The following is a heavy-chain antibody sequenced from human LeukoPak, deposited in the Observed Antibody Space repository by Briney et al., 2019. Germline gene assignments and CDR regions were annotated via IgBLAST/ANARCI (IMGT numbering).Heavy chain of an antibody. Sequence: SQTLSLTCTVSGGSISSYYWSWIRQPPGKGLEWIGYIYYSGSTNYNPSLKSRVTISVDTSKNQFSLKLSSVTAADTAVYYCARDFGLRFGELLSNYYYYYGMDVWGQGTTVTVSS. V-gene: IGHV4-59*01. J-gene: IGHJ6*02. CDR3: ARDFGLRFGELLSNYYYYYGMDV. CDR1: GGSISSYY. CDR2: IYYSGST. D-gene: IGHD3-10*01.